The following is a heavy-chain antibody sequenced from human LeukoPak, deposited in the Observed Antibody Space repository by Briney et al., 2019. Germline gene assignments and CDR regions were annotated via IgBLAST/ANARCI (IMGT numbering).Heavy chain of an antibody. D-gene: IGHD5-12*01. V-gene: IGHV1-2*02. CDR3: ARERGSGYDLGPLGY. Sequence: ASVKVSCKASGYTFTGYYMHWVRQAPGQGLEWMGWINPNSGGTNYAQKFQGRVTMTRGTSISTAYMELSRLRSDDTAVYYCARERGSGYDLGPLGYWGQGTLVTVSS. CDR1: GYTFTGYY. J-gene: IGHJ4*02. CDR2: INPNSGGT.